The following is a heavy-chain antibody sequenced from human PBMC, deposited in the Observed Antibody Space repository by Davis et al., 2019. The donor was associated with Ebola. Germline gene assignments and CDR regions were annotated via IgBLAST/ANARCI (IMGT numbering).Heavy chain of an antibody. CDR1: GGSFSGYY. CDR2: INHSGST. D-gene: IGHD2-2*01. Sequence: PSETLSLTCAVYGGSFSGYYWSWIRQPPGKGLEWIGEINHSGSTNYNPSLKSRVTMSVDTSKNQFSLKLSSVTAADTAVYYCARDLVPDIVVVPAAPKYYYYYGMDVWGQGTTVTVSS. CDR3: ARDLVPDIVVVPAAPKYYYYYGMDV. V-gene: IGHV4-34*01. J-gene: IGHJ6*02.